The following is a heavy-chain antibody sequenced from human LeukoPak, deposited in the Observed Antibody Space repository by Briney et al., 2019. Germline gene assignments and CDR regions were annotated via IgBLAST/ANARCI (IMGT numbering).Heavy chain of an antibody. D-gene: IGHD4-17*01. CDR2: ISTSANSI. V-gene: IGHV3-11*04. J-gene: IGHJ4*02. Sequence: PGGSLRLSCAASGFTFGDYYMSWIRQAPGKGLEWVSYISTSANSIYYADSVKGRFTISRDNARNSLYLQMNSLRADDSAVYYCARGHYGLDYWGQGALVTVSS. CDR1: GFTFGDYY. CDR3: ARGHYGLDY.